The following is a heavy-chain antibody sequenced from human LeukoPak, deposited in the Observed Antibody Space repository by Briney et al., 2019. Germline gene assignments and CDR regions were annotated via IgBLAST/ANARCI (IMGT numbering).Heavy chain of an antibody. CDR2: IYYTGST. Sequence: SETLSLTCTVSGGSISSSSYYWGWIRQPPGKGLEWIGCIYYTGSTYYNPSLKSRVTISVDTSKNQFSLKLSSVTAADTAVYYCARSGHDSSGYDFDYWGQGTLVTVSS. CDR1: GGSISSSSYY. D-gene: IGHD3-22*01. CDR3: ARSGHDSSGYDFDY. J-gene: IGHJ4*02. V-gene: IGHV4-39*01.